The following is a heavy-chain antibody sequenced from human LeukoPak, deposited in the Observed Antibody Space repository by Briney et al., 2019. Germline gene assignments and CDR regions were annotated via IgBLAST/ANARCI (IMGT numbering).Heavy chain of an antibody. Sequence: PGGSLRLACAASGFTFNNYGMSWVRQAPGKGLEWVSAISGSGGSTFYADSVKGWFTISRDNSKNTLYLQMNSLRAEDTAVYYFARERIGDGYNYAYWGQGTLVSVSS. CDR3: ARERIGDGYNYAY. CDR2: ISGSGGST. D-gene: IGHD5-24*01. V-gene: IGHV3-23*01. J-gene: IGHJ4*02. CDR1: GFTFNNYG.